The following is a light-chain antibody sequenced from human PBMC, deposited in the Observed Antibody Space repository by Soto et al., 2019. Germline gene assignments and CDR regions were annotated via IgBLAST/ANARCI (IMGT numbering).Light chain of an antibody. CDR2: DVS. CDR1: SSDVGGYNY. J-gene: IGLJ2*01. Sequence: QSVLTQPASVSGSPGQSITISCTGTSSDVGGYNYVSWYQQHPGKAPKLMIYDVSNRPSGVSNRFSGSKSGNTASLTISGLQDEDEADYYCSSSTSSYTLVFGGGTKLTVL. V-gene: IGLV2-14*01. CDR3: SSSTSSYTLV.